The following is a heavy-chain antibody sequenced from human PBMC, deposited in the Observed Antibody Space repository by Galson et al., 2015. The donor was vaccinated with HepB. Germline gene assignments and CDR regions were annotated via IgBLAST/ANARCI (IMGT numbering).Heavy chain of an antibody. V-gene: IGHV5-51*01. J-gene: IGHJ6*02. CDR2: IYPGDSEI. CDR1: GYSFTSYW. CDR3: ARLGHEYYNYYGMDV. D-gene: IGHD3-16*01. Sequence: SGAEVKKPGESLKISCKGSGYSFTSYWIGWVRQKPGKGLECMGIIYPGDSEIRSSPSFQGQVTMSVDKSITPAYLQWSSLKAADTAMYYRARLGHEYYNYYGMDVWGQGTTVTVSS.